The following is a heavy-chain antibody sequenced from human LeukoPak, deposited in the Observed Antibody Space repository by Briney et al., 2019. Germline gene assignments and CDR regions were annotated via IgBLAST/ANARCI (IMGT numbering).Heavy chain of an antibody. CDR3: ARREDDYSNYHWFDP. D-gene: IGHD4-11*01. J-gene: IGHJ5*02. CDR2: INHSGST. CDR1: GGSFSGYY. Sequence: PSETLSLTCAVYGGSFSGYYWSWIRQPPGKGLEWIGEINHSGSTNYNPSLKSRVTISVDTSKNQFSLKLSSVTAADTAVYYCARREDDYSNYHWFDPWGQGTLVTVSS. V-gene: IGHV4-34*01.